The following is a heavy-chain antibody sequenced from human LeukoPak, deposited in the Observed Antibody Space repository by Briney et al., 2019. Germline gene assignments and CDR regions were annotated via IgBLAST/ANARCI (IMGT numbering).Heavy chain of an antibody. V-gene: IGHV5-51*01. CDR1: EYRFTNYW. D-gene: IGHD5-12*01. CDR3: ARLEYGGYNLFDY. J-gene: IGHJ4*02. Sequence: GESLKITCKVSEYRFTNYWIGWVRQTPGKGLEWIGVIYPRDSDTRYSPSFQGQVTISAEKFINTAYLQWSSLKASDTAIYFCARLEYGGYNLFDYWGQGTLVTVSS. CDR2: IYPRDSDT.